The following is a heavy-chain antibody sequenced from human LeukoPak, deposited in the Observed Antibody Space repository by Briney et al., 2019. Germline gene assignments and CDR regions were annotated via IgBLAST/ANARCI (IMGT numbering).Heavy chain of an antibody. CDR1: GYSISSGHY. J-gene: IGHJ4*02. CDR2: MYNSGST. CDR3: ARHVYGRHQLQAYHFDY. V-gene: IGHV4-38-2*01. D-gene: IGHD2-2*01. Sequence: SETLSLTCDVSGYSISSGHYWGWIRQSPGKGLEWIASMYNSGSTYSKSSLKSRVTISLDTPKNQFSLTLNSVTAADTAVYYCARHVYGRHQLQAYHFDYWGQGILVTVSS.